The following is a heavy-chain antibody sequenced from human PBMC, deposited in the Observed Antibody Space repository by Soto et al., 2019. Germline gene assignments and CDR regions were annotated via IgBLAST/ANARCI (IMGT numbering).Heavy chain of an antibody. CDR1: GYPFSYNH. CDR2: LNPYSGAT. Sequence: GASVKVSCKASGYPFSYNHIHWVRQAPGQGLEWMGWLNPYSGATNYPAKFQGRVTMTRDASISTSYMELNGLKSDDTAVYYCATARRGTVSLLADLGQGTLVTGSS. CDR3: ATARRGTVSLLAD. J-gene: IGHJ4*01. V-gene: IGHV1-2*02.